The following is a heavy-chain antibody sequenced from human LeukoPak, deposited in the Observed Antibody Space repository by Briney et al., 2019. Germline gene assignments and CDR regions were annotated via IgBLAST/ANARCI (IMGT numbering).Heavy chain of an antibody. CDR2: ISYDGSNK. CDR1: GFTFSSYG. J-gene: IGHJ4*02. CDR3: AKDREAVAGDY. V-gene: IGHV3-30*18. D-gene: IGHD6-19*01. Sequence: GMSQGLSCAASGFTFSSYGMHGARQAPGKGLEWVAVISYDGSNKYYADSVKDRFTISRDNSKNTLYLQMNSLRAEDTAVYYCAKDREAVAGDYWGQGTLVTVSS.